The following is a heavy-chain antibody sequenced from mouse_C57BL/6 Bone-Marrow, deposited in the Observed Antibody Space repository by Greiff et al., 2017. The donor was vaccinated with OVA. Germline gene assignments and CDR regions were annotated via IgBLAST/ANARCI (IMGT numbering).Heavy chain of an antibody. V-gene: IGHV1-26*01. CDR1: GYTFTDYY. D-gene: IGHD1-1*01. CDR3: ARDYYGSSWYFDV. J-gene: IGHJ1*03. CDR2: ISPNNGDT. Sequence: VQLQQSGPELVKPGASVKISCKASGYTFTDYYMNWVKQSHGKSLEWIGDISPNNGDTNNNQKFNGKATLTVDKSSSTAYMELLSLTSEDSAVYYCARDYYGSSWYFDVWGTGTTVTVSS.